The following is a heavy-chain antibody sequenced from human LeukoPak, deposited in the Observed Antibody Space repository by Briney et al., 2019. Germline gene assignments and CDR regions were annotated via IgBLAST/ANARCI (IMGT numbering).Heavy chain of an antibody. CDR2: IYHGGST. V-gene: IGHV4-38-2*02. J-gene: IGHJ4*02. CDR1: GYSISSGYY. Sequence: SETLSLTCTVSGYSISSGYYWGWIRQSPGKGLEWIGRIYHGGSTYYNPSLRSRVIVSVDTSKNHFSLKMRSVTAADTAVYYCASFEFYYGSGNYFNAAYFDYWGQGTLVTVSS. CDR3: ASFEFYYGSGNYFNAAYFDY. D-gene: IGHD3-10*01.